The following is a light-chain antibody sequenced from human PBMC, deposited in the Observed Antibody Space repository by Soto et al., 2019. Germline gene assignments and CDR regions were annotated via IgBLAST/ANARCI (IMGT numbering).Light chain of an antibody. CDR3: QQRDKWRFT. CDR2: DAS. CDR1: QSVGSY. Sequence: EIVLTQSPATLSLSPGERVTLSCRASQSVGSYLAWFQQRPGQAPRLVIHDASKRATGIPARFSGSGSGTDFSLTISGLEPEDLPVYYCQQRDKWRFTFGPGTTADIK. V-gene: IGKV3-11*01. J-gene: IGKJ3*01.